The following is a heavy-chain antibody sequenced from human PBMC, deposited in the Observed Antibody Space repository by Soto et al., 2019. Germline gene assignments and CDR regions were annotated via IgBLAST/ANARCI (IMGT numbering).Heavy chain of an antibody. J-gene: IGHJ3*02. V-gene: IGHV1-69*02. CDR3: ERFGDYGDYDRHAFDI. D-gene: IGHD4-17*01. Sequence: QVQLVQSGAEVKKPGSSVKVSCKASGGTFSSYTIIWVRQAPGQGLEWMGRIIPILGIANYAQKFQGRVTITADKSTSTAYMELSSLRSEDTAVYYCERFGDYGDYDRHAFDIWGQGTMVTVSS. CDR2: IIPILGIA. CDR1: GGTFSSYT.